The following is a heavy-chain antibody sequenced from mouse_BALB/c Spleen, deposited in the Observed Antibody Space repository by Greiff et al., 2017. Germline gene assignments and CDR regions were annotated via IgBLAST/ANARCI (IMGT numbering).Heavy chain of an antibody. CDR2: IHYSGST. Sequence: VQLQQSGPDLVKPSQSLSLTCTVTGYSITSGYSWHWIRQFPGNKLEWMGYIHYSGSTNYNPSLKSRISITRDTSKNQFFLQLNSVTTEDTATYYCARCPLYYYGSSWYFDVWGAGTTVTVSS. CDR3: ARCPLYYYGSSWYFDV. V-gene: IGHV3-1*02. D-gene: IGHD1-1*01. CDR1: GYSITSGYS. J-gene: IGHJ1*01.